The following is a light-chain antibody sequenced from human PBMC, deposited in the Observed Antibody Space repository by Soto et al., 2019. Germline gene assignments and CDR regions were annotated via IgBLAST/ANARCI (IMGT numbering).Light chain of an antibody. CDR1: QGISNG. CDR3: QQYYSYSRT. CDR2: DAS. J-gene: IGKJ1*01. V-gene: IGKV1-5*01. Sequence: DIQMTQTHHTLYASVGDRVTITCRASQGISNGLSWYQQKPGQAPTLLIYDASSLESGVPSRFSGSGSGTEFTLTISSLQPDDFATYYCQQYYSYSRTFGQGTKVDIK.